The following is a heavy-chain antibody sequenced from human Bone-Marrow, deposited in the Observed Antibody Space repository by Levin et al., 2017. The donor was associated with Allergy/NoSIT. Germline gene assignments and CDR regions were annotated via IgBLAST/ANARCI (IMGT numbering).Heavy chain of an antibody. J-gene: IGHJ3*02. CDR3: ARVYDSGRMDAFDI. D-gene: IGHD1-26*01. Sequence: GESLKISCGASGFIFDDYYMTWIRQAPGRGLEWLSYISPSSTHTKNADAVKGRFSISRDNAKTSLYLQMTSLRVEDTAVYFCARVYDSGRMDAFDIWGQGTMVTVSS. CDR1: GFIFDDYY. CDR2: ISPSSTHT. V-gene: IGHV3-11*05.